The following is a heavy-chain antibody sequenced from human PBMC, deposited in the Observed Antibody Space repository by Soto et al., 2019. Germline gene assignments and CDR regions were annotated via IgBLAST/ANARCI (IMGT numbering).Heavy chain of an antibody. Sequence: EVQLLESGGGLVQPGGSLRLSCAASGFTFNNYAMTWVRQAPGKGLEWVSAISGGGDTTSYSDSVKGIFTVSRDGSKNKMYLKLSSLRAEATALYYCAKGRGGSGSLTPRVDFWGQGTLVTVSS. V-gene: IGHV3-23*01. J-gene: IGHJ4*02. D-gene: IGHD3-10*01. CDR1: GFTFNNYA. CDR3: AKGRGGSGSLTPRVDF. CDR2: ISGGGDTT.